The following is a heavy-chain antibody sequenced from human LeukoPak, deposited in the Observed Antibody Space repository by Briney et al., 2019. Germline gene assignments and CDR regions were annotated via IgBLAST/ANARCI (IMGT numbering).Heavy chain of an antibody. Sequence: PSETLSLTCTVSGGSISSSSYYWSWIRQPPGKGLEWIGYIYYSGSTNYNPSLKSRVTISVDTSKNQFSLKLSSVTAADTAVYYCARVSPGGGPLSNYYYYYMDVWGKGTTVTISS. CDR2: IYYSGST. V-gene: IGHV4-61*01. CDR3: ARVSPGGGPLSNYYYYYMDV. D-gene: IGHD2-15*01. J-gene: IGHJ6*03. CDR1: GGSISSSSYY.